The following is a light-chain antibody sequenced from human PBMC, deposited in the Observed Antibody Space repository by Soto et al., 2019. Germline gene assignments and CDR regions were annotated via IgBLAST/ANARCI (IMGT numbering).Light chain of an antibody. CDR2: YDS. V-gene: IGLV3-21*04. J-gene: IGLJ2*01. Sequence: VLTQPPSVSVAPGKTARITCGGNNIGSKSVHWYQQKPGQAPVLVIYYDSDRPSGIPERFSGSNSGNTATLTISRVEAGDEADYYCQVWDSSSDHPEVVFGGGTKLTVL. CDR1: NIGSKS. CDR3: QVWDSSSDHPEVV.